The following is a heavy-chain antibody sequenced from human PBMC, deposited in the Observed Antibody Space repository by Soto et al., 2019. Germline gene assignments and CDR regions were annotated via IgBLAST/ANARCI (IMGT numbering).Heavy chain of an antibody. D-gene: IGHD4-17*01. J-gene: IGHJ6*02. CDR2: IYYSGST. CDR1: GGSISSYY. CDR3: ARAGDYKYYYYGMDV. V-gene: IGHV4-59*01. Sequence: SETLSLTCTVSGGSISSYYWSWIRQPPGKGLEWIGYIYYSGSTNYNPSLKSRVTISVDTSKNQFSLKLSSVTAADTAVYYCARAGDYKYYYYGMDVWGQGTTVTVSS.